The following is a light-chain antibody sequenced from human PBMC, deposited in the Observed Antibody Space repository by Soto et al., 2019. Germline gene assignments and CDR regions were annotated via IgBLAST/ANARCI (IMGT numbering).Light chain of an antibody. CDR1: TSNIGSNY. J-gene: IGLJ3*02. CDR3: AAWDDSLSGSWV. Sequence: QSVLTQPPSASGTPGQRVTISCSGSTSNIGSNYVYWYQQLPGTAPNLLIYRNNQRPSWVPDRFSGSKSGTSASLAVSGLRSEDEADYYCAAWDDSLSGSWVFGGGTKLTVL. V-gene: IGLV1-47*01. CDR2: RNN.